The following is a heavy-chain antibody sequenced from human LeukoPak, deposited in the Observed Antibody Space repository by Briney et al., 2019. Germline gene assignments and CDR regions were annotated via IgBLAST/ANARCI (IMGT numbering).Heavy chain of an antibody. Sequence: PGGSLRLSCAASGFTFSNAWMSWVRQAPGKGLEWVGRIKSKTDGGTTDYAAPVKGRFTISRDDSKNTLYLQMNSLKTEDTAVYYCTTDPPIQLSLFVWGQGTLVTVSS. J-gene: IGHJ4*02. CDR3: TTDPPIQLSLFV. V-gene: IGHV3-15*01. CDR1: GFTFSNAW. D-gene: IGHD5-18*01. CDR2: IKSKTDGGTT.